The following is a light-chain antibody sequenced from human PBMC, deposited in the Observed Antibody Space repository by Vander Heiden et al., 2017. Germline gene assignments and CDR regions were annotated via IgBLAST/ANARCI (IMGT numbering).Light chain of an antibody. CDR2: VAS. Sequence: DIQMTQSPSTLSASVGDRASTTCRASRSIDFYLAWYHQRPGKAPQLLVYVASNLECGVPARLSGSGSGTEFTLTISSLQPGDVGPYYCKHSISSPYTFGQGTKLEIK. V-gene: IGKV1-5*03. CDR1: RSIDFY. J-gene: IGKJ2*01. CDR3: KHSISSPYT.